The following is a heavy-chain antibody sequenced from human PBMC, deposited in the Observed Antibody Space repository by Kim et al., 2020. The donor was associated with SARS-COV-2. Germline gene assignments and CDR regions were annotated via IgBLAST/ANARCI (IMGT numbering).Heavy chain of an antibody. CDR1: GGTFSSYA. J-gene: IGHJ6*02. CDR2: IILIFGTA. D-gene: IGHD2-2*01. Sequence: SVKVSCKASGGTFSSYAISWVRQAPGQGLEWMGGIILIFGTANYAQKFQGRATITADESTSTADMELSSLRSEDTAVYYCARERLVVVVPAASYGRDVWGQGTTVTVSS. CDR3: ARERLVVVVPAASYGRDV. V-gene: IGHV1-69*13.